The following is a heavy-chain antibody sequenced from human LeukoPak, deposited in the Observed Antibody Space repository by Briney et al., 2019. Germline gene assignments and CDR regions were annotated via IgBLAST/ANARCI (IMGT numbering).Heavy chain of an antibody. D-gene: IGHD2-8*02. CDR2: IIPIFGTA. V-gene: IGHV1-69*05. CDR1: GGTFSSYA. CDR3: ARDRVMCGVCYHWYFDL. Sequence: SVKVSCKASGGTFSSYAISWVRQAPGQGLEWMGKIIPIFGTANYAQKFQGRVTITTDESTSTAYMELSSLRSEDTAVYYCARDRVMCGVCYHWYFDLWGRGTLVTVSS. J-gene: IGHJ2*01.